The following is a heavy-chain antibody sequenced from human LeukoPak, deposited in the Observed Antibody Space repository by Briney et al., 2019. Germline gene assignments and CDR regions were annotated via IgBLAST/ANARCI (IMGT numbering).Heavy chain of an antibody. CDR2: IYPGDSDT. V-gene: IGHV5-51*01. Sequence: GESLKISCKGSGDTFNSDWIAWVRQMPGKGLECMGVIYPGDSDTTYSPSFQGQVTISADKSINTAYLQWTSLKASDTAMYYCARRGLCYDDYDAWKDAFDIWGQGTMVIVSS. D-gene: IGHD4/OR15-4a*01. CDR3: ARRGLCYDDYDAWKDAFDI. J-gene: IGHJ3*02. CDR1: GDTFNSDW.